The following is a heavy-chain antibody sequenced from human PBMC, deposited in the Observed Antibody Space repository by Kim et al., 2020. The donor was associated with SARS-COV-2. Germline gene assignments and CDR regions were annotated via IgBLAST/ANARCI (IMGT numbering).Heavy chain of an antibody. CDR3: ARHRGGSSSDAFDI. D-gene: IGHD6-6*01. V-gene: IGHV5-51*01. J-gene: IGHJ3*02. Sequence: RPSFQGQVTLTADKSITTAYLQWSSLKASDTAVYYCARHRGGSSSDAFDIWGQGTMVTVSS.